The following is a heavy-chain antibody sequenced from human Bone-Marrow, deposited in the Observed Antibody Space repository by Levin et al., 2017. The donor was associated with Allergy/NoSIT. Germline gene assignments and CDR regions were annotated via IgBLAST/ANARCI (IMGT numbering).Heavy chain of an antibody. D-gene: IGHD3-22*01. V-gene: IGHV3-21*01. CDR3: ARDLVPLDSSGEPWDYYDGMDV. CDR1: GFTFSSYS. J-gene: IGHJ6*02. Sequence: GESLKISCAASGFTFSSYSMNWVRQAPGKGLEWVSSISSSSSYIYYADSVKGRFTISRDNAKNSLYLQMNSLRAEDTAVYYCARDLVPLDSSGEPWDYYDGMDVWGQGTTVTVSS. CDR2: ISSSSSYI.